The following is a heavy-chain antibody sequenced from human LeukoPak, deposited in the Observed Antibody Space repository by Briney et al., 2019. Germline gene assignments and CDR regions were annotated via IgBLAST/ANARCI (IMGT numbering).Heavy chain of an antibody. J-gene: IGHJ4*02. Sequence: SETLSLTCTVSGGSFSGYYWSWIRQPPGKGLEWIGEINHSGSTNYNPSLKSRVTISVDTSKNQFSLKLSSVTAADTAVYYCARQISSSWYDYFDYWGQGTLVTVSS. V-gene: IGHV4-34*01. CDR3: ARQISSSWYDYFDY. CDR2: INHSGST. CDR1: GGSFSGYY. D-gene: IGHD6-13*01.